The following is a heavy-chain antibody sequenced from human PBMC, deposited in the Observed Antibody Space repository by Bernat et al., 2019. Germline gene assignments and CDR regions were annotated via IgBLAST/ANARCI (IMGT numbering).Heavy chain of an antibody. CDR1: GFTFSSYG. D-gene: IGHD3-10*01. J-gene: IGHJ5*02. CDR3: AKDLRWTYGSESYGWFDP. CDR2: ISYDGSNK. V-gene: IGHV3-30*18. Sequence: QVQLVESGGGVVQPGRSLRLSCAASGFTFSSYGMHWVRQAPGKGLEWVAVISYDGSNKYYADSVKGRFTISRDNSKNTLYLQINSLRAEDTALYYCAKDLRWTYGSESYGWFDPWGQGTLVSVSS.